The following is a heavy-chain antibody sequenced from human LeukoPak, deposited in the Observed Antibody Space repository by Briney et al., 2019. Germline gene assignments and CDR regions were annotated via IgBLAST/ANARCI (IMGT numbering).Heavy chain of an antibody. CDR2: ISYDGSNK. CDR3: AKGDVIVATIRDAFDI. CDR1: GFTFSSYA. J-gene: IGHJ3*02. V-gene: IGHV3-30*18. D-gene: IGHD5-12*01. Sequence: GGSLRLSCAASGFTFSSYAMHWVRQAPGKGLEWVAVISYDGSNKYYADSVKGRFTISRDNSKNTLYLQMNSLRAEDTAVYYCAKGDVIVATIRDAFDIWGQGTMVTVSS.